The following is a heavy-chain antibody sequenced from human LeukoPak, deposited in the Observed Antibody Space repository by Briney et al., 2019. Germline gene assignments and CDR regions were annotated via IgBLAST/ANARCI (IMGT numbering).Heavy chain of an antibody. CDR1: GGSFSGYY. CDR3: ARDSLEGRSWYGYYYYYMDV. D-gene: IGHD6-13*01. Sequence: SETLSLTCAVYGGSFSGYYWSWIRQPPGKGLEWIGEINHSGSTNYNPSLKSRVTISVDTSKNQFSLKLSSVTAADTAVYYCARDSLEGRSWYGYYYYYMDVWGKGTTVTISS. J-gene: IGHJ6*03. CDR2: INHSGST. V-gene: IGHV4-34*01.